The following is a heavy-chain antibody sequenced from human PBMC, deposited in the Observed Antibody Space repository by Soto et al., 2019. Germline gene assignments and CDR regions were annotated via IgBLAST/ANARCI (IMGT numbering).Heavy chain of an antibody. D-gene: IGHD5-18*01. CDR2: IYYSGST. J-gene: IGHJ5*01. V-gene: IGHV4-59*01. CDR3: ASSDTNNTLDFDS. Sequence: LSLTCTVSGGSIISYYWSWIRQPPGKGLEWIGYIYYSGSTNYNPSLKSRVTISVDTSKNQFSLKLSSVTAADTAVYYCASSDTNNTLDFDSRGQGTLV. CDR1: GGSIISYY.